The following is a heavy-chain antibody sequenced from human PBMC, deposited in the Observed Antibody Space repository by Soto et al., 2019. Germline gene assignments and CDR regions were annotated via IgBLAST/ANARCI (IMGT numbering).Heavy chain of an antibody. D-gene: IGHD5-12*01. CDR1: GGYLNIFY. CDR2: IYYTGNT. J-gene: IGHJ4*02. V-gene: IGHV4-59*12. Sequence: PSETLSLTCSVSGGYLNIFYWGWIRQPPGKGLEWIGQIYYTGNTYYNPSLKSRVTMSVDTSKNQFSLMLSSVTAADTAVFFCARGGYNGYGTFDHWGQGTLVTVSS. CDR3: ARGGYNGYGTFDH.